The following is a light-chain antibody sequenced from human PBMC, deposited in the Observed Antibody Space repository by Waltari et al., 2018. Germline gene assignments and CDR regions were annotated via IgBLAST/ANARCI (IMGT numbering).Light chain of an antibody. Sequence: EIVMTQSPVTLSVSPGERATLSCRASQSVGTKLAWYQQKPGQAPSLLISGASTRATGIAARFSGSGSGTEFTLTISSLQSEDFAIYYCQQYNLWPWTFDQGTKVDIK. CDR1: QSVGTK. V-gene: IGKV3-15*01. CDR2: GAS. J-gene: IGKJ1*01. CDR3: QQYNLWPWT.